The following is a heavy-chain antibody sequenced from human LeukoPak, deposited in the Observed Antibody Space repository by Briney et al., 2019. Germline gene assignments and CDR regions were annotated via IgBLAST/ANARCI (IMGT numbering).Heavy chain of an antibody. D-gene: IGHD5-12*01. J-gene: IGHJ4*02. CDR3: ARARQVGYSGYDTVEY. CDR1: GFTVSGNY. CDR2: IYSGGST. Sequence: PGGSLRLSCAASGFTVSGNYMSWVRQAPGKGLEWVSVIYSGGSTYYADSVKGRFTISRDNSKSTLYLQMNSLRAEDTAVYYCARARQVGYSGYDTVEYWGQGTLVTVSS. V-gene: IGHV3-53*01.